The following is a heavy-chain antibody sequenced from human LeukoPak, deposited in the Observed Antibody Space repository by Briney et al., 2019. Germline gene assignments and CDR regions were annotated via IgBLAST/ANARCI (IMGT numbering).Heavy chain of an antibody. J-gene: IGHJ4*02. CDR2: LSSSGSSI. CDR3: ASRKQWDMIDY. Sequence: GGSLRLSCAVSGFFFSDYYMSWIRQAPGKGLEWVSYLSSSGSSIFYADSVRGRFTISRDNAKNSLYLQMNSLRAEDTAVYYCASRKQWDMIDYWGQGTLVTVSS. D-gene: IGHD2-15*01. V-gene: IGHV3-11*04. CDR1: GFFFSDYY.